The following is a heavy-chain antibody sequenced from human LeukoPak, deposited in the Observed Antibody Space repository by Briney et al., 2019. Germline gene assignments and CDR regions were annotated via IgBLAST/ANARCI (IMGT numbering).Heavy chain of an antibody. J-gene: IGHJ4*02. D-gene: IGHD1-14*01. CDR3: ATETNGRHYDY. V-gene: IGHV3-21*06. CDR2: IGPTGSDR. Sequence: PGGSLRLSCTASGLTFSTSCFNWVRQAPGKGLEWVASIGPTGSDRYHADPIKGRFTISRDNANNFLYLQMNSLRAEDTAVYYCATETNGRHYDYWGQGTLLTVSS. CDR1: GLTFSTSC.